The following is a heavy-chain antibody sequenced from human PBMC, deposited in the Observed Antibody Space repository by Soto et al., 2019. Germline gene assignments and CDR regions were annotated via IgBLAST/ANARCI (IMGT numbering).Heavy chain of an antibody. V-gene: IGHV3-30-3*01. D-gene: IGHD2-2*01. Sequence: GGSLRLSCAASGFTFSSYAMHWVRQAPGKGLEWVAVISYDGSNKYYADSVKGRFTISRDNSKNTLYLQMNSLRAEDTAVYYCARPTGYCSSTSCQYYYYYGMDVWGQGTTVPVSS. CDR2: ISYDGSNK. CDR1: GFTFSSYA. J-gene: IGHJ6*02. CDR3: ARPTGYCSSTSCQYYYYYGMDV.